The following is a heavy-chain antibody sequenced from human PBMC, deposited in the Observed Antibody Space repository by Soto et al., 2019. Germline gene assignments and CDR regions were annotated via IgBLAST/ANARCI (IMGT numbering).Heavy chain of an antibody. CDR2: TYYKSKWYY. Sequence: QVQLQQSSPGLVKPSQALSLTCDISGDSVSSNSAGWNWIRQTPSRGLEWLGRTYYKSKWYYTYAASVKSRITVSQDPSKNQFSLQLTSVTPEDTAVYYCARGSWDDVSGHYYMDVWDKGTTVTVSS. J-gene: IGHJ6*03. D-gene: IGHD1-1*01. CDR1: GDSVSSNSAG. CDR3: ARGSWDDVSGHYYMDV. V-gene: IGHV6-1*01.